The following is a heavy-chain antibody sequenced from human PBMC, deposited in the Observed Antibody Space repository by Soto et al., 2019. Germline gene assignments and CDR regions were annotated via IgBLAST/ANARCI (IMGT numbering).Heavy chain of an antibody. Sequence: PGGSLRLSCGVSGFTFNDFEMNWVRQAPGKGLEWLAYIDGSGTTKKYADSVRGRFTISRDTPNNPLSRQMISLSGAVTAIDSCARTFGRFNW. CDR3: ARTFGRFNW. CDR1: GFTFNDFE. CDR2: IDGSGTTK. D-gene: IGHD3-10*01. J-gene: IGHJ5*01. V-gene: IGHV3-48*03.